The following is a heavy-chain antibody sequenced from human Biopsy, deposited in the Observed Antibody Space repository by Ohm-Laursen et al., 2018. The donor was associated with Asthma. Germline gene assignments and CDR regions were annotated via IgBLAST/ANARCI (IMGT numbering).Heavy chain of an antibody. J-gene: IGHJ6*02. CDR2: IYYSGTT. CDR1: GGYMRSGNYY. V-gene: IGHV4-39*01. D-gene: IGHD6-13*01. Sequence: SDTLSLTCGLSSGSGGYMRSGNYYWGWIRQPPGKGLEWIGSIYYSGTTYYNPSLESRVTVSAYTSKNQFSLKLTSVTAADTAVYYCVRGSSSWHHGPFHYYYGLDVWGQGTTATVSS. CDR3: VRGSSSWHHGPFHYYYGLDV.